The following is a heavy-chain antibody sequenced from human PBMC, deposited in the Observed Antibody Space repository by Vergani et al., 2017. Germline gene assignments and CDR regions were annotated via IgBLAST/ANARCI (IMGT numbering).Heavy chain of an antibody. Sequence: EVQLVESGGGLVQPGGSLRLSCAASGFTVSSSYMSWVRQAPGKGLEWVSVIYSGGSTYYADAVEGRFTISRDNSKNTLYLQMNSLRAEDTAVYYCARERNYAIEYWGQGTLVTVSS. CDR3: ARERNYAIEY. CDR1: GFTVSSSY. J-gene: IGHJ4*02. D-gene: IGHD1-7*01. V-gene: IGHV3-66*02. CDR2: IYSGGST.